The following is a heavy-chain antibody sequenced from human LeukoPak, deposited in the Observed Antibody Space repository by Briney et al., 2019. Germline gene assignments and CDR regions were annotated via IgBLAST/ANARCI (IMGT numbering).Heavy chain of an antibody. J-gene: IGHJ3*02. CDR2: ISGSSSYI. V-gene: IGHV3-21*01. CDR3: ARVDYDILTGYYIYAFDI. CDR1: GFTFSSYS. D-gene: IGHD3-9*01. Sequence: PGGSLRLSCAASGFTFSSYSMNWVRQAPGKGLEWVSSISGSSSYIYYADSVKGRFTISRDNAKNSLYLQMNSLRAEDTAVYYCARVDYDILTGYYIYAFDIWGQGTMATVSS.